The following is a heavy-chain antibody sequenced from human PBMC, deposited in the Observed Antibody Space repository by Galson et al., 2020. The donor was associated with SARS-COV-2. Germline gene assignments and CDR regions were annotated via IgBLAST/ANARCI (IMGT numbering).Heavy chain of an antibody. CDR3: TSRWYYFDY. V-gene: IGHV3-23*01. CDR1: GLTFSNYA. D-gene: IGHD3-16*01. Sequence: GGSLRLSCAASGLTFSNYALSWVRQAPGQGLEWVSGISANGAGTNYADSVKGRFTISRDDSKNTLYLQMNSLTVEDTAVYYCTSRWYYFDYWGQGTLVTVSS. J-gene: IGHJ4*02. CDR2: ISANGAGT.